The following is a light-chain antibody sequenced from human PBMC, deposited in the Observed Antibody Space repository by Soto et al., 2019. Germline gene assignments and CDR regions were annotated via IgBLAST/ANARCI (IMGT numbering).Light chain of an antibody. CDR1: SSDVGGYNY. V-gene: IGLV2-14*01. J-gene: IGLJ1*01. CDR2: EVS. CDR3: SSYTSSSTV. Sequence: QSVLTQPASVSGSPGQSITISCTGTSSDVGGYNYVSWYQQHSGKAPKLMIYEVSNRPSGVSNRFSGSKSGNTASLTISGLQAEDEADYYCSSYTSSSTVFGTGTKLTVL.